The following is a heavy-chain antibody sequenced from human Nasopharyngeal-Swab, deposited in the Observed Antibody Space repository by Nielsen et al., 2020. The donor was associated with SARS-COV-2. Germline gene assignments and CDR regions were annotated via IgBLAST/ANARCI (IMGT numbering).Heavy chain of an antibody. CDR1: GFTFSSYW. CDR2: ISPDGSTT. Sequence: GESLKISCAASGFTFSSYWMHWVRQAPGKGLVWVSRISPDGSTTGYADSVKGRFTISRDNAKSTLYLQINSLRADDTAVYCCTRDFDAATGYWGQGTLVTVSS. D-gene: IGHD5-18*01. J-gene: IGHJ4*02. CDR3: TRDFDAATGY. V-gene: IGHV3-74*01.